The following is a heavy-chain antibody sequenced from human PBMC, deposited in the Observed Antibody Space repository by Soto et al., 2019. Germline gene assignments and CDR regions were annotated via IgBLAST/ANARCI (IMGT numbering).Heavy chain of an antibody. D-gene: IGHD3-3*01. Sequence: ASVKVSCKASGYTFTSYYMHWVRQAPGQGLEWMGIINPSGGSTSYAQKFQGRVTMTRETSTSTVYIELSGLTSADTAVYKCAKAILRFLEWSPPRKLYYMDVWGKGTTVPVSS. CDR3: AKAILRFLEWSPPRKLYYMDV. J-gene: IGHJ6*03. CDR2: INPSGGST. V-gene: IGHV1-46*01. CDR1: GYTFTSYY.